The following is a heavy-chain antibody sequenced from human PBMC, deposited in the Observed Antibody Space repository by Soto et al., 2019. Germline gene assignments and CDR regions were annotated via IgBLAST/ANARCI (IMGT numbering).Heavy chain of an antibody. V-gene: IGHV4-31*03. J-gene: IGHJ5*02. CDR2: IYYSGST. Sequence: QVQLQESGPGLVKPSQTLSLTCTVSGGSISSGGYYWSWIRQHPGKGLEWIGYIYYSGSTYYNPSLKSRVTISVDTSKNQFSLKLSSVTAADTAVYYCARYPYQAAVRGVNNWFDPWGQGTLVTVSS. D-gene: IGHD3-10*01. CDR3: ARYPYQAAVRGVNNWFDP. CDR1: GGSISSGGYY.